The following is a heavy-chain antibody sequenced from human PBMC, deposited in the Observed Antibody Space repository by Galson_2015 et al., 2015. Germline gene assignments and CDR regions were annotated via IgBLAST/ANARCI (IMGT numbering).Heavy chain of an antibody. V-gene: IGHV3-30*01. J-gene: IGHJ4*02. Sequence: SLRLSCAASGFTLRSYTMQWVRQAPGKGLEWVAVTSHDGTKRYNGDSVKGRFSISRDNSNNTLYLQMNSLRPDDTALYYCVRGGKSYSSPSPGDYWGQGTLVTVSS. CDR3: VRGGKSYSSPSPGDY. CDR1: GFTLRSYT. D-gene: IGHD6-6*01. CDR2: TSHDGTKR.